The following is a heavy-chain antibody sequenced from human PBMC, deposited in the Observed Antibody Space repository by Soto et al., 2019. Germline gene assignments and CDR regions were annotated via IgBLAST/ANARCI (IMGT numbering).Heavy chain of an antibody. CDR1: GYTLTELS. CDR2: FDPEDGET. Sequence: GASVKVSCKVSGYTLTELSMHWVRPAPGKRLEWMGGFDPEDGETIYAQKFQGRVTMTEDTSTDTAYMELSSLRSEDTAVYYCATDGGDDYYDSSGYYSVFDYWGQGTLVTVSS. V-gene: IGHV1-24*01. D-gene: IGHD3-22*01. J-gene: IGHJ4*02. CDR3: ATDGGDDYYDSSGYYSVFDY.